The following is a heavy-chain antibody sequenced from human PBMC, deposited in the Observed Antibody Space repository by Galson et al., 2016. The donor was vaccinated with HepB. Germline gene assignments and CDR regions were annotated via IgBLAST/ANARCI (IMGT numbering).Heavy chain of an antibody. CDR1: GFSFSSYN. CDR3: AGLGVVIMRAGWFDP. J-gene: IGHJ5*02. V-gene: IGHV3-21*06. Sequence: SLRLSCAASGFSFSSYNMNWVRQAPGRGLEWVSYISSSSSYIFYADSVKGRFTISRDNAKNSLYLQMNSLRAEDTAVYYCAGLGVVIMRAGWFDPWGQGALVTVSS. D-gene: IGHD3-3*01. CDR2: ISSSSSYI.